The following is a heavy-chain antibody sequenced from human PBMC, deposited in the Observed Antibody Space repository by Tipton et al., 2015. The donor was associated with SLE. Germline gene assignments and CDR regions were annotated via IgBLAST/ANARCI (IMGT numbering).Heavy chain of an antibody. J-gene: IGHJ3*01. CDR2: IKQDGSDR. CDR1: GFSFGGYW. CDR3: ARENYYAFDA. Sequence: GSLRLSCVASGFSFGGYWMSWVRQAPGRGLEWVANIKQDGSDRSFADSVRGRLSISRDNAKNSLYLQMNSLRPEDTAVYYCARENYYAFDAWGQGTMVTVSS. V-gene: IGHV3-7*01. D-gene: IGHD3-22*01.